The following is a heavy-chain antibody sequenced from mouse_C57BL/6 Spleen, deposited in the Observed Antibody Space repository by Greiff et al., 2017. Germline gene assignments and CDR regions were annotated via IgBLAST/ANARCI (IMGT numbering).Heavy chain of an antibody. Sequence: QVQLQQSDAELVKPGASVKISCKVSGYTFTDYTIHWMKQRPEQGLDWIGYIYPRDGSTKYNEKFKGKATLTADKSSSTAYMQLNSRTSEDSAVYFCARRVDDYDGAGFAYWGQGTLVTVSA. CDR1: GYTFTDYT. D-gene: IGHD2-4*01. CDR3: ARRVDDYDGAGFAY. J-gene: IGHJ3*01. CDR2: IYPRDGST. V-gene: IGHV1-78*01.